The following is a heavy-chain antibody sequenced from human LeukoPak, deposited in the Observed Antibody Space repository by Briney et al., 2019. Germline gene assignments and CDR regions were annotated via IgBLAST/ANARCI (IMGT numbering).Heavy chain of an antibody. D-gene: IGHD3-3*01. Sequence: PGGSLRLSCAASGFAFSSYSMNWVRQAPGKGLEWVSYISSSSSTIYYADSVKGRFTISRDNAKNSLHLQMNSLRAKDTAVYYCARDFGTMDVWGKGTTVTVSS. CDR2: ISSSSSTI. V-gene: IGHV3-48*01. CDR3: ARDFGTMDV. J-gene: IGHJ6*03. CDR1: GFAFSSYS.